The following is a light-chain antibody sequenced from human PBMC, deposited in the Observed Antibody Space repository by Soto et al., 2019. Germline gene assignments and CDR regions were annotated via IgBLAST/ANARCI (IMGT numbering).Light chain of an antibody. J-gene: IGLJ2*01. CDR1: SSDVGAYNY. V-gene: IGLV2-14*03. Sequence: QSALTQPASVSGSPGQSITISCTGTSSDVGAYNYVSWYQHHPGKAPKLMIYDVSNRPSGVSNLFSGSKSGNTASLTISGAQAEDEADYYCNSFTTSSTLVFGGGTQLTVL. CDR2: DVS. CDR3: NSFTTSSTLV.